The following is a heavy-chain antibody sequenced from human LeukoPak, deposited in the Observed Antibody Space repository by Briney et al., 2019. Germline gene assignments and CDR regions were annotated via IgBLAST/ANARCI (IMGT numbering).Heavy chain of an antibody. D-gene: IGHD1-26*01. V-gene: IGHV3-11*01. CDR2: ISSSGSTI. CDR3: ARDIGSYYGSFVH. J-gene: IGHJ4*02. CDR1: GFTFSDYY. Sequence: GGSLRLSCAASGFTFSDYYMSWIRQAPGKGLEWVSYISSSGSTIYYADSVKGRFTISRDNAKNSLYRQMNSLRAEDTAVYYYARDIGSYYGSFVHWGQGTLVTVSS.